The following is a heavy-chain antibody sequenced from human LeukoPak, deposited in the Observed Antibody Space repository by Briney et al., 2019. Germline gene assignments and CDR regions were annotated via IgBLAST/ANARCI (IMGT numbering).Heavy chain of an antibody. CDR1: GFTFSSYA. Sequence: PGGSLRLSCAASGFTFSSYAMSWVRQAPGKGREWVSAISGSVCSTYYAGSVKRRFTISRDNSKNTLYLQMNSLRAEDTAVYYCAKDRGGARIAPAGIRWFDRWGQGTLVTVSS. D-gene: IGHD6-13*01. CDR2: ISGSVCST. J-gene: IGHJ5*02. V-gene: IGHV3-23*01. CDR3: AKDRGGARIAPAGIRWFDR.